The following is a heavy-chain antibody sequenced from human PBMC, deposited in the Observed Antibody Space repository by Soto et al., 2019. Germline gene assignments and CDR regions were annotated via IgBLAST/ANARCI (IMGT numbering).Heavy chain of an antibody. J-gene: IGHJ6*02. CDR2: ISPSTSHI. CDR3: SGCSGGACHQTYGMDV. CDR1: GFTFSSCT. Sequence: EVHLVESGGGLVKPGGSLRLSCAVSGFTFSSCTMNWVRQAPGKGLEWVSSISPSTSHIYYADSVKGRFTISRDNAKNSQFLKMNSLRAEDTAVYYCSGCSGGACHQTYGMDVWGQGTTVTVSS. D-gene: IGHD2-15*01. V-gene: IGHV3-21*01.